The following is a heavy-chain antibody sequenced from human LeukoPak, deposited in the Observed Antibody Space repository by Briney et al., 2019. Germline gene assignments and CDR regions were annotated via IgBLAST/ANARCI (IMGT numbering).Heavy chain of an antibody. CDR2: IYYSGNT. J-gene: IGHJ3*02. D-gene: IGHD3-22*01. Sequence: PSETLSLTCTVSGGSISSYYWSWIRQPPGKGLEWIGYIYYSGNTNYNPSLKSRVTISEDTSKNQLSLKLRSVTAADTAVYYCARTNYYDSDDAFDIWGQGTMVTVSS. V-gene: IGHV4-59*01. CDR3: ARTNYYDSDDAFDI. CDR1: GGSISSYY.